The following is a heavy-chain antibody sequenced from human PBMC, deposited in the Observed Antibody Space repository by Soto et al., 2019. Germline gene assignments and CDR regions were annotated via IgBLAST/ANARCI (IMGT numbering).Heavy chain of an antibody. J-gene: IGHJ5*01. D-gene: IGHD3-3*01. CDR3: ARVKVGDLFRFNWF. CDR1: GGSISSGNFS. CDR2: IFHTGST. Sequence: NPSETLSLTCTVSGGSISSGNFSWTWIRQPPGKGLEWIAYIFHTGSTFYNSSLKPRVSISVDRSKNQFSLKLKSVTETDTAVYYCARVKVGDLFRFNWF. V-gene: IGHV4-30-2*01.